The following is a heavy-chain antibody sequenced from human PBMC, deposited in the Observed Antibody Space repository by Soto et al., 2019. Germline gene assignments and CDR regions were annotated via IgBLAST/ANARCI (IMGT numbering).Heavy chain of an antibody. V-gene: IGHV3-11*01. CDR1: GFTFSNYY. CDR3: ARSYSSGWEFGY. J-gene: IGHJ4*02. D-gene: IGHD6-19*01. CDR2: ISSTGRTI. Sequence: LRLSCGASGFTFSNYYMSWIRQAPGKGLEWVSYISSTGRTIYYADSVKGRFTVSRDNAQNSLSLKLNSLRVEDTAVYYCARSYSSGWEFGYWGQGTQVTVSS.